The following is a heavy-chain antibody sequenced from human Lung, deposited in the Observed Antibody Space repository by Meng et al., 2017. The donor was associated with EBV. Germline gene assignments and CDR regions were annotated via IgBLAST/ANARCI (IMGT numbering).Heavy chain of an antibody. CDR3: ARGGNFDP. CDR2: INTHTGNP. CDR1: GYTFINYA. J-gene: IGHJ5*02. Sequence: QVQLVQSGSELKRPGASVKVSCKASGYTFINYAINWVRQAPGQGLEWMGWINTHTGNPTYGQGFTGRFVLSSDTSVSTANLQISSLKAEDTAVYYCARGGNFDPWGQGTLVTVSS. V-gene: IGHV7-4-1*02. D-gene: IGHD2/OR15-2a*01.